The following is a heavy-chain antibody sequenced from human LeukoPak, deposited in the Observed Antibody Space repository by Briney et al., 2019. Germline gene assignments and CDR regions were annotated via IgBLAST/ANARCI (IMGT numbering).Heavy chain of an antibody. CDR3: ARGGPAAGRFDY. Sequence: SETLSLTCSVSGGSISSSSYYWGWIRQPPGKGLEWIGSLYYSGSTYYNPSLKSRVTISEDTSKNQFSLKLSSVTAADTAVYYCARGGPAAGRFDYWGQGTLVTVSS. J-gene: IGHJ4*02. V-gene: IGHV4-39*07. CDR2: LYYSGST. CDR1: GGSISSSSYY. D-gene: IGHD6-13*01.